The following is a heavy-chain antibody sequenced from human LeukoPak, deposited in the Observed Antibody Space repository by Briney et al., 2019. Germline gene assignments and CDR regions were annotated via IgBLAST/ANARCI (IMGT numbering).Heavy chain of an antibody. D-gene: IGHD6-19*01. Sequence: GGSLRLSCAASGFTFSSYAMSWVRQAPGKGLEWVSGISGRDGNTYYADSVKGRFTISRDNSKNTLYLQMISPRVEDTAIYYCAKDRIVMSGFFDYWGQGTLVTVSS. V-gene: IGHV3-23*01. CDR2: ISGRDGNT. CDR1: GFTFSSYA. J-gene: IGHJ4*02. CDR3: AKDRIVMSGFFDY.